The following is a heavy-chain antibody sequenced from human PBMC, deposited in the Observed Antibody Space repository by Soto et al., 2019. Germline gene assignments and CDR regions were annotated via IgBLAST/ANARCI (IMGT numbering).Heavy chain of an antibody. Sequence: QITLKESGPTLVKPTQTLTLTCTFSGLSLSTSGVAVGWIRQLPGKTLEWLALIYWDDNNRYSPSLKNRLTVTKDTSNNQVVLTMTNMDPVDTGTYYCAHSDPSDDFWSGSPFHWGQGSQVTVSS. CDR3: AHSDPSDDFWSGSPFH. J-gene: IGHJ4*02. V-gene: IGHV2-5*02. D-gene: IGHD3-3*01. CDR1: GLSLSTSGVA. CDR2: IYWDDNN.